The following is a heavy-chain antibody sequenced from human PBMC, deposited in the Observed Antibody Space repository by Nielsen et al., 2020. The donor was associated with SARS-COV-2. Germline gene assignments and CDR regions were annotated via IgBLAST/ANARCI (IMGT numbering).Heavy chain of an antibody. CDR1: GGSISSGGYY. V-gene: IGHV4-61*08. CDR3: ARDIIDSGYED. D-gene: IGHD5-12*01. J-gene: IGHJ4*02. Sequence: SETLSLTCTVSGGSISSGGYYWSWIRQHPGKGLEWIGYIYYSGSTNYNPSLKSRVTISVDTSKNQFSLKLSSVTAADTAVYYCARDIIDSGYEDWGQGTLVTVSS. CDR2: IYYSGST.